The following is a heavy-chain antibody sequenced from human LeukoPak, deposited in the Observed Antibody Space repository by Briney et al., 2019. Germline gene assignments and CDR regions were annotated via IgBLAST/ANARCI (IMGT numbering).Heavy chain of an antibody. D-gene: IGHD6-13*01. CDR1: GYTFTGYY. V-gene: IGHV1-2*02. Sequence: ASVKVSCKASGYTFTGYYIHWVRQAPGQGLEWMGWINPDNGVTNYAQKFQGRVTITRDTSISTAYMELSRLRSDDTAVYYCAKGDPFRAGWFDPWGQGILVTVSS. CDR3: AKGDPFRAGWFDP. CDR2: INPDNGVT. J-gene: IGHJ5*02.